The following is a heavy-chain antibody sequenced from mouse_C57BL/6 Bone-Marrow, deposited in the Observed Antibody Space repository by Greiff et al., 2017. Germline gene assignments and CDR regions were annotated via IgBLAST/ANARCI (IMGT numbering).Heavy chain of an antibody. J-gene: IGHJ1*03. D-gene: IGHD1-1*02. V-gene: IGHV1-52*01. Sequence: QVQLQQPGAELVRPGSSVKLSCKASGYTFTSYWMHWVKQRPIHGLEWIGNIDPSDSETHYNQKFKDKATLTVDKSSSTAYMQLRSLTSEDSTVYYCARTGGYCWYVDVWGTGTTVTVSS. CDR1: GYTFTSYW. CDR2: IDPSDSET. CDR3: ARTGGYCWYVDV.